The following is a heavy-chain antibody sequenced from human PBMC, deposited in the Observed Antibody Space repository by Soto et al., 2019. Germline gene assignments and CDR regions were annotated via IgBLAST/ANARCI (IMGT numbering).Heavy chain of an antibody. CDR2: AKNKIGQYMT. V-gene: IGHV3-72*01. CDR1: GFIFSDHF. D-gene: IGHD1-7*01. Sequence: EVQLVGSGGGLVQPGGSLRLSCAASGFIFSDHFMEWVRQAPGKGLEWVGRAKNKIGQYMTEYAASVKGSGTISRDAANYSLFLQMNSLATEDTAVYYCTSPQRRSSNWHYYWGQGILVTVSS. CDR3: TSPQRRSSNWHYY. J-gene: IGHJ4*02.